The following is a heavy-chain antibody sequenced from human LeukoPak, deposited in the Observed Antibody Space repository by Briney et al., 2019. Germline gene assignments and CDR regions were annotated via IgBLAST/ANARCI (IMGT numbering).Heavy chain of an antibody. Sequence: GGSLRLSCAASGFTFSSYWMSWVRQAPGKGLEWVANIKQDGSEKYYVDSVKGRFTIPRDNAKNSLYLQMNSLRAEDTAVYYCARETQRDFWSGFNWFDPWGQGTLVTVSS. CDR2: IKQDGSEK. D-gene: IGHD3-3*01. J-gene: IGHJ5*02. V-gene: IGHV3-7*01. CDR1: GFTFSSYW. CDR3: ARETQRDFWSGFNWFDP.